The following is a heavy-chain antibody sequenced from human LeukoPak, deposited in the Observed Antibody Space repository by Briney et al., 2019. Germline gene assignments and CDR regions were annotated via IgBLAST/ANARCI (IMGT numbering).Heavy chain of an antibody. CDR2: ISSSSSYI. J-gene: IGHJ5*02. Sequence: GGSLRLSCAASGFTFSYYAMSWVRQAPGKGLEWVSSISSSSSYIYYADSVKGRFTISRDNAKNSLYLQMNSLRAEDTAVYYCASFTIFGVVNWFDPWGQGTLVTVSS. V-gene: IGHV3-21*01. D-gene: IGHD3-3*01. CDR1: GFTFSYYA. CDR3: ASFTIFGVVNWFDP.